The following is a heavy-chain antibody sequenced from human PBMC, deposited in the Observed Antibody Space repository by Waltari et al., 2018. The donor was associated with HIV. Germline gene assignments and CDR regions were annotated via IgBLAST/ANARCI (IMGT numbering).Heavy chain of an antibody. V-gene: IGHV3-7*01. CDR2: INQDGSEK. D-gene: IGHD3-22*01. CDR3: ATEFGDHCEGSGYAN. J-gene: IGHJ4*02. CDR1: RFTFSSCW. Sequence: EVQLVESGGGLVQPGGSLRLSCAASRFTFSSCWMSWVRQAPGKGLEWVANINQDGSEKDYVDLVKGRFTSSRDNAKNSLLLQMNSLRAEDTAVYYCATEFGDHCEGSGYANWGQGTQVIVSS.